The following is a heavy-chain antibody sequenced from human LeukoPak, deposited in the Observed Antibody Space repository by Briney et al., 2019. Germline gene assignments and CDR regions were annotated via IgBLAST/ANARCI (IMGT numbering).Heavy chain of an antibody. CDR3: AKGRPVAGTLYFDY. CDR1: GFTFSSYW. D-gene: IGHD6-19*01. CDR2: IKQDGSEK. Sequence: GGSLRLSCAASGFTFSSYWMSWVRQAPGKGLEWVANIKQDGSEKYYVDSVKGRFTISRDNAKNSLYLQMNSLRAEDTAVYYCAKGRPVAGTLYFDYWGQGTLVTVSS. J-gene: IGHJ4*02. V-gene: IGHV3-7*02.